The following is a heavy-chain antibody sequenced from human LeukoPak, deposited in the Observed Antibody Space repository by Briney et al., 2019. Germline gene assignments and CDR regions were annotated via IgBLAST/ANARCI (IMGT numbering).Heavy chain of an antibody. V-gene: IGHV3-33*08. CDR3: ARDGSGDYGMDV. CDR1: GFTFSSYG. J-gene: IGHJ6*02. Sequence: GGSLRLSCAASGFTFSSYGMHWVRQAPGKGLEWVAVIWYDGSNKYYADSVKGRFTISRDNSKNTLYLQMNSLRAEDTAVYYCARDGSGDYGMDVWGQGTTVTASS. CDR2: IWYDGSNK. D-gene: IGHD3-10*01.